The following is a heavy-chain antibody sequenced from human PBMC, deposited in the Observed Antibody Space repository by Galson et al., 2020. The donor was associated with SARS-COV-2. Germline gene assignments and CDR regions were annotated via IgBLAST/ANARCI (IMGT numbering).Heavy chain of an antibody. V-gene: IGHV3-30*04. CDR3: AKDGDYDIWSGYYGNFDS. CDR1: GFTFNSAA. D-gene: IGHD3-3*01. CDR2: ISYDGRHK. J-gene: IGHJ4*02. Sequence: GGSLRLSCAASGFTFNSAALHWVRQAPGKGLEWLSLISYDGRHKPYADSVKGRFTISRDNSKNMLFLGMNSLKDEDTAVYYCAKDGDYDIWSGYYGNFDSWGQGTLVIVSS.